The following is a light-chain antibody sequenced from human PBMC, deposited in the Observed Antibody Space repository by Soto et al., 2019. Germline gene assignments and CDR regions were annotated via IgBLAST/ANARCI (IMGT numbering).Light chain of an antibody. J-gene: IGKJ1*01. V-gene: IGKV3-15*01. CDR1: QSVSSN. CDR3: QQYNNWWT. Sequence: IVMTQSPVTLSVSPGERATLSCRASQSVSSNLAWYQQKPGQAPRLLIYGASTRATGIPARFSGSGSGTEFTLTISSLQSEDFAVYYCQQYNNWWTFGQGTKVDI. CDR2: GAS.